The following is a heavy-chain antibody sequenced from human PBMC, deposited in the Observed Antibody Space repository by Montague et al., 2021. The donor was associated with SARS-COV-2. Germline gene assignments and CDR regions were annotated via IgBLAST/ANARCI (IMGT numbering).Heavy chain of an antibody. CDR3: ARANYGSGFDP. CDR2: ISYDGSNN. D-gene: IGHD3-10*01. V-gene: IGHV3-30-3*01. CDR1: GFTFSSYA. J-gene: IGHJ5*02. Sequence: SLRLSCAASGFTFSSYALPWVRQAPGKGLEWVAVISYDGSNNYYADSVKGRFTISRDNSKNTLYLQMNSLRAEDTAVYYCARANYGSGFDPWGQGTLVTVSS.